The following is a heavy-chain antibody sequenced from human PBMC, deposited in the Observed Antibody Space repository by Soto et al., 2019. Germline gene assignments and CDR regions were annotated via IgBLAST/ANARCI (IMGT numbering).Heavy chain of an antibody. Sequence: SVKFSCKASGYTFTDYYMHWVRQSPGPGLELVGWINPNSGLTNYAHEFQGTLTITRDTSIMTAYMDLSRLKSDDTSVCYCARDLFHVVVSAQEGHGMDVCGQGTKVTVSS. V-gene: IGHV1-2*07. CDR2: INPNSGLT. CDR3: ARDLFHVVVSAQEGHGMDV. CDR1: GYTFTDYY. D-gene: IGHD2-21*01. J-gene: IGHJ6*02.